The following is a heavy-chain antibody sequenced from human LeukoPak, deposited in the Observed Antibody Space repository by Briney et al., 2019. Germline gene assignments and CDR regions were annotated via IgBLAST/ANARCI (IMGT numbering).Heavy chain of an antibody. V-gene: IGHV3-48*01. CDR3: ARDHGDYDYDAFDI. CDR1: GFTFSTYS. J-gene: IGHJ3*02. CDR2: IRSRDRTI. D-gene: IGHD3-16*01. Sequence: QPGGSLRLSCAASGFTFSTYSINWVRQAPGKGLEWVSYIRSRDRTIYYADSVKGRFTISTDNAENSLYLQMNSLRTEDTAVYYCARDHGDYDYDAFDIWGQGTMVTVSS.